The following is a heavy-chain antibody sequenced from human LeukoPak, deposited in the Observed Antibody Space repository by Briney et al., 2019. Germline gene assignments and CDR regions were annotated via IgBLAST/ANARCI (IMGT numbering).Heavy chain of an antibody. Sequence: SETLSLTCTVSGGSISSGDYYWSWIRQPPGKGLEWIGYIYYSGSTYYNPSLKSRVTISVDTSKNQFSLKPSSVTAADTAMYYCARRVFGDYGDLYNWFDPWGQGTLVTASS. V-gene: IGHV4-30-4*01. D-gene: IGHD4-17*01. J-gene: IGHJ5*02. CDR3: ARRVFGDYGDLYNWFDP. CDR2: IYYSGST. CDR1: GGSISSGDYY.